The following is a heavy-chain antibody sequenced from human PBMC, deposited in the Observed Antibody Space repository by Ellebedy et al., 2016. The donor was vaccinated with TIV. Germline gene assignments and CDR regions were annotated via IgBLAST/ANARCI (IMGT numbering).Heavy chain of an antibody. V-gene: IGHV3-48*02. CDR2: IKNSSNPI. CDR3: SRDGGRGGGNDF. Sequence: GESLKISCAASGFTFRSYSMNWVRQAPGKGLEWVSHIKNSSNPIYYADSVKGRFIISRDNAKNSLDLQMNNLRDEDTAVYYCSRDGGRGGGNDFWGQGTLVIVSS. J-gene: IGHJ4*02. D-gene: IGHD3-16*01. CDR1: GFTFRSYS.